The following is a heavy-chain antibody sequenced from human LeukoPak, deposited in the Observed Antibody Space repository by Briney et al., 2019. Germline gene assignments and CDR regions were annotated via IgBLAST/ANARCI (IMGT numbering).Heavy chain of an antibody. D-gene: IGHD2-15*01. CDR2: TYYRSKWYN. CDR1: GDSVSSNSAA. CDR3: ARGWGYCSGGSCHVFDS. Sequence: SQTLSLTCAISGDSVSSNSAAWNWIRQSPSRGLEWLGRTYYRSKWYNDYAVSVRSRITVKADTSKNRFSLQLNSVTPGDTALYYCARGWGYCSGGSCHVFDSWGQGTLVTVSS. V-gene: IGHV6-1*01. J-gene: IGHJ4*02.